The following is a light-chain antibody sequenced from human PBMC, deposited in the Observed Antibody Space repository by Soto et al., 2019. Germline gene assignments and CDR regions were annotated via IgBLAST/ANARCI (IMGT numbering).Light chain of an antibody. CDR1: QSISSY. CDR2: SAS. Sequence: IQMTQSPSSLSASVEERVSITCRASQSISSYLNWYQQKPGKAPNLLIYSASSLQRGVTPRFSGSGSGTDFTLTISSLQPEDFATYYCHLSSSTPIPFGQGRRLEI. CDR3: HLSSSTPIP. V-gene: IGKV1-39*01. J-gene: IGKJ5*01.